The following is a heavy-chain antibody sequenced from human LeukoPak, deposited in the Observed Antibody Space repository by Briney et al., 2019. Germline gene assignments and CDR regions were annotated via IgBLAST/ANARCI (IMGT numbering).Heavy chain of an antibody. CDR1: GFTVSSSY. CDR3: AVGYSSGWYPGPIDY. J-gene: IGHJ4*02. Sequence: AGSLRLSCTASGFTVSSSYMTWVRQAPGKGLEWVSLIYSGGGTYYADSVKGRFTISRDNSKNTLYLQMNSLRAEDTAVYYCAVGYSSGWYPGPIDYWGQGTLVTVSS. V-gene: IGHV3-53*01. D-gene: IGHD6-19*01. CDR2: IYSGGGT.